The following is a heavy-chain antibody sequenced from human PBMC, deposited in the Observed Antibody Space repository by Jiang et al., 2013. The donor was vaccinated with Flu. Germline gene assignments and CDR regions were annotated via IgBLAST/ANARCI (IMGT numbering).Heavy chain of an antibody. Sequence: TCAVYVGPSVVTTGAGSASPRKGLEWIGQINHVRVTNYNPSLKSRLAMSIDTSKHQFSLKLTSVTATETAVYYCARRGLRSSEWVTEYYFDSWGQGTLVTVSS. CDR3: ARRGLRSSEWVTEYYFDS. D-gene: IGHD3-3*01. CDR1: VGPSVVTT. CDR2: INHVRVT. J-gene: IGHJ4*02. V-gene: IGHV4-34*01.